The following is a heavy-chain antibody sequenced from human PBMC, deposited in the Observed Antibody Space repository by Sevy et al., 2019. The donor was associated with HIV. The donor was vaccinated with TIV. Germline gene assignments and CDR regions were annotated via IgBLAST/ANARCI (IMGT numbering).Heavy chain of an antibody. V-gene: IGHV4-34*01. CDR3: ALLWFGEFGY. CDR1: GGSFSGYY. J-gene: IGHJ4*02. D-gene: IGHD3-10*01. Sequence: SETLSLTCAVYGGSFSGYYWSWIRQPPGKGMEWIGEINHSGSTNYNPSLKSRVTISVDTSKNQFSLKLSSVTAADTAVYYCALLWFGEFGYWGQGTLVTVS. CDR2: INHSGST.